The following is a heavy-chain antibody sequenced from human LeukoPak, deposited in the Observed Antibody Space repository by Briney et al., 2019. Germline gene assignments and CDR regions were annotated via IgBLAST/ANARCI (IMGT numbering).Heavy chain of an antibody. J-gene: IGHJ1*01. CDR3: ARVLIYYGSGSYYAEYFRH. V-gene: IGHV3-48*02. CDR1: GFTFSSYS. CDR2: ISSSSSTI. Sequence: GGSLRLSCAASGFTFSSYSMNWVRQAPGKGLEWVSYISSSSSTIYYADSVKGRFTISRDNAKNSLYLQMNSLRDEDTAVYYCARVLIYYGSGSYYAEYFRHWGQGTLVTVSS. D-gene: IGHD3-10*01.